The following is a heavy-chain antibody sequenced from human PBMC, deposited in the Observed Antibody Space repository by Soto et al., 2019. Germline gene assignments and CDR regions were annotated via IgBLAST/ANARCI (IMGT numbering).Heavy chain of an antibody. CDR2: IDHSGYT. V-gene: IGHV4-34*01. Sequence: SETLSLTCAVYGGSFSGYYWNWIRQPPGKGLEWIGEIDHSGYTNYNPSLKSRVTISVDTSKNQLSLRLTSVTAADTAVYYCARVRDWFDPWGQGTLVTVTS. D-gene: IGHD1-1*01. J-gene: IGHJ5*02. CDR1: GGSFSGYY. CDR3: ARVRDWFDP.